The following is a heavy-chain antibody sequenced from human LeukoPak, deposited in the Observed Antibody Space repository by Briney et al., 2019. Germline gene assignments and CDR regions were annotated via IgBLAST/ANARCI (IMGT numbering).Heavy chain of an antibody. CDR1: GGSITNYY. CDR2: IYYSGTT. V-gene: IGHV4-59*08. Sequence: PSETLSLTCTVSGGSITNYYWSWIRQPPGKGLEWIGYIYYSGTTNYNPSLKSRVTISVNTSKDQFSLKLNSVTAADTAVYYCARLSSGSSSWYDIDYWGQGTLVTVSS. D-gene: IGHD6-13*01. CDR3: ARLSSGSSSWYDIDY. J-gene: IGHJ4*02.